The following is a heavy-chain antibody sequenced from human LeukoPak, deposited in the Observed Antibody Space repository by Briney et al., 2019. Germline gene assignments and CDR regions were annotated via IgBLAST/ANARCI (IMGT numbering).Heavy chain of an antibody. J-gene: IGHJ1*01. D-gene: IGHD6-6*01. CDR3: ARGGAARLHFQN. CDR2: IYHSGST. Sequence: SETLSLTCSVSDGSINSYYWNWIRRPPGKGLEWIGYIYHSGSTNYNPSLQSRVTISVDTSKNQFSLNLNSVTAADTAVYYCARGGAARLHFQNWGQGTLVTVSS. V-gene: IGHV4-59*01. CDR1: DGSINSYY.